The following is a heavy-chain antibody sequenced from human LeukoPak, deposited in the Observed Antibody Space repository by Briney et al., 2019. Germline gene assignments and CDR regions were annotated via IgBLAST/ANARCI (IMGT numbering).Heavy chain of an antibody. V-gene: IGHV3-33*01. CDR3: ASGGIRLWLHGFDY. CDR2: IWYDGSNK. Sequence: PGGSLRLSCAASGFTFSSYGMHWVRQAPGKGLEWVAVIWYDGSNKYYADSVKGRFTISRDNSKNTLYLQMNSLRTEDTAVYYCASGGIRLWLHGFDYWGQGTLVTVSS. D-gene: IGHD5-18*01. CDR1: GFTFSSYG. J-gene: IGHJ4*02.